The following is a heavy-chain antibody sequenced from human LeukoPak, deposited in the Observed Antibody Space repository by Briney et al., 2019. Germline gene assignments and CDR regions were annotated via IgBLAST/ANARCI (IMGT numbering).Heavy chain of an antibody. D-gene: IGHD3-10*01. J-gene: IGHJ1*01. CDR3: VRGFDGYYGCDR. V-gene: IGHV3-7*05. CDR1: GFALNIYW. CDR2: VNQDGSEK. Sequence: PGGSLRLSRAASGFALNIYWMSWVRQAPGKGLEGVANVNQDGSEKYYVDSVKGRFTISRDNAKKSLYLQMNSLRVEDTAVYFCVRGFDGYYGCDRWGRGTVVTVS.